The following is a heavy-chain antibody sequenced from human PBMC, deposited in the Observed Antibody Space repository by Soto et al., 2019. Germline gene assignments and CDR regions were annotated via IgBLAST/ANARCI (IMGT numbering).Heavy chain of an antibody. CDR1: GFTFSSDS. V-gene: IGHV3-21*01. CDR3: ASSRWARGATTVPPFDY. CDR2: IGSSSSYI. J-gene: IGHJ4*02. Sequence: GSVRLPCAAPGFTFSSDSMNWVRQAPGKGLEWVSSIGSSSSYIHYADSVKGRFTISRDNAKNSLYLQMKSLRAEDTAVYYCASSRWARGATTVPPFDYWGQETPVTVYS. D-gene: IGHD1-26*01.